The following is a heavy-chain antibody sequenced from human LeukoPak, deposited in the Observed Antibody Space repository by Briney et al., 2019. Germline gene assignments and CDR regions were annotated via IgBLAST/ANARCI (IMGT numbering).Heavy chain of an antibody. CDR2: IYSSGSP. V-gene: IGHV4-4*07. Sequence: SETLSLTCTVSGDSTSSYYWSWIRQPAGKGLEWIGRIYSSGSPNYNPSLKSRVVVSLDTSKKQLSLRLSSVTAADTAVYYCARDMGDYYFDYWGQGTLVTVSS. CDR3: ARDMGDYYFDY. J-gene: IGHJ4*02. D-gene: IGHD2-21*02. CDR1: GDSTSSYY.